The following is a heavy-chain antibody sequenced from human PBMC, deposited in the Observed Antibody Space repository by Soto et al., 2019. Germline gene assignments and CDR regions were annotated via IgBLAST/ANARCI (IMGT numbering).Heavy chain of an antibody. D-gene: IGHD5-12*01. Sequence: EVHLVESGGGLVQPGGSLKVSCAASGFTFSGYIIHWVRQASGKGLEWVGRVRSKADSYATIYGESVRGRFTISRDDSENTAYLHMNSLKTEDTARYYCTRQASSGSAPEWGQGTLVTVSS. CDR1: GFTFSGYI. J-gene: IGHJ4*02. V-gene: IGHV3-73*01. CDR2: VRSKADSYAT. CDR3: TRQASSGSAPE.